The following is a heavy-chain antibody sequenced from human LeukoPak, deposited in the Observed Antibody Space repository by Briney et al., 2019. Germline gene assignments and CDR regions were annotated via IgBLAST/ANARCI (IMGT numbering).Heavy chain of an antibody. CDR1: GFTFSSYE. Sequence: PGGSLRLSCAAPGFTFSSYEMNWVRQAPGKGLEWVSYISSSGSTIYYADSVKGRFTISRDNAKNSLYLQMNSLRAEDTAVYYCARVSMVRGVDYWGQGTLVTVSS. J-gene: IGHJ4*02. CDR2: ISSSGSTI. D-gene: IGHD3-10*01. V-gene: IGHV3-48*03. CDR3: ARVSMVRGVDY.